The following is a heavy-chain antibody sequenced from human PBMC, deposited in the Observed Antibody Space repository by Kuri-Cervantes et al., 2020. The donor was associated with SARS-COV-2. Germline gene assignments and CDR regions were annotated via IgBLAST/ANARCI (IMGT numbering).Heavy chain of an antibody. J-gene: IGHJ4*02. CDR3: ARDFYFIAVAGKRNTY. CDR1: GFTFSNAW. CDR2: ISSSSSTI. Sequence: GESLKISCAASGFTFSNAWMSWVRQAPGKGLEWVSYISSSSSTIYYADSVRGRFTISRDNAKNSLYLQMNSLRAEDTAVYYCARDFYFIAVAGKRNTYWGQGTLVTVSS. V-gene: IGHV3-48*01. D-gene: IGHD6-19*01.